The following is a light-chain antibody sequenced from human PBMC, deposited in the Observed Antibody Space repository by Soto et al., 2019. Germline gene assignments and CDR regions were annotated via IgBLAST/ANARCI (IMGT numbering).Light chain of an antibody. V-gene: IGKV3-11*01. CDR1: QSVSSY. Sequence: EIVLTQSPATLSLSPGERATLSCRASQSVSSYLAWYQQKPGQAPRLLIYDASNRATGIPARFSGSGSGTDFTLTISNLEPEDFAVYYCQQYGSSLTFGGGTKVDIK. J-gene: IGKJ4*01. CDR2: DAS. CDR3: QQYGSSLT.